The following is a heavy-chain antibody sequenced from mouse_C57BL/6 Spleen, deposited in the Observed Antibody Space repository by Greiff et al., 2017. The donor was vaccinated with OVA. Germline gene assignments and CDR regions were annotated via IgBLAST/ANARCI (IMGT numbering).Heavy chain of an antibody. CDR2: ILPGGGST. J-gene: IGHJ3*01. CDR1: GYTFTGYW. D-gene: IGHD1-1*01. Sequence: QVQLQQSGAELMKPGASVKLSCKATGYTFTGYWIEWVKQRPGHGLAWIGYILPGGGSTNYNEKFKGKATFTADPSSNTADMQLSSLTTQHSAIYYCARGECYYECWFAYWGQGTPLTVSA. V-gene: IGHV1-9*01. CDR3: ARGECYYECWFAY.